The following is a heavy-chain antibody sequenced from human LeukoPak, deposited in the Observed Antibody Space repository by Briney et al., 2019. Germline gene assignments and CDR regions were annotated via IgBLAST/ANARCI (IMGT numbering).Heavy chain of an antibody. V-gene: IGHV1-69*01. CDR2: IIPIFGTA. D-gene: IGHD6-13*01. CDR3: ARVQIWVFPPPIAGDWYFDL. Sequence: SVKVSCNASRGTFSSYAISWVRQAPGQGLEWMGGIIPIFGTASYAQKFQGRVTITADESTSTAYMELSSLRSADTAVYYCARVQIWVFPPPIAGDWYFDLWGRGTLVTVSS. J-gene: IGHJ2*01. CDR1: RGTFSSYA.